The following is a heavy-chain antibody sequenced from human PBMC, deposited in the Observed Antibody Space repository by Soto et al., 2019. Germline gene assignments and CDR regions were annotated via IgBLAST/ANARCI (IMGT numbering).Heavy chain of an antibody. J-gene: IGHJ4*02. Sequence: QVHLVQSGAEVKKPGSSVRVSCKTSGYTFSNYAISWVRQAPGQGLEGMGWINTGSGYTNYARDRVTMTKDASTYTAYLEVTSLRSDDTAIYYCARDRVYTGGSDADYWGQGTLVTVSS. V-gene: IGHV1-18*01. CDR2: INTGSGYT. D-gene: IGHD2-8*02. CDR3: ARDRVYTGGSDADY. CDR1: GYTFSNYA.